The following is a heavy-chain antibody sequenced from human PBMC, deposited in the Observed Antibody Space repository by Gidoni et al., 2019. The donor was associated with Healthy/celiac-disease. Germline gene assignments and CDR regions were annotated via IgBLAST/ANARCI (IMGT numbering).Heavy chain of an antibody. CDR3: ARISSTGDQVDY. CDR2: IDWDDDK. J-gene: IGHJ4*02. D-gene: IGHD7-27*01. Sequence: QVTLKESGPALVKPTQTLTLTCTFSGFSQSTSGMRVSWIRQPPGKALEWLARIDWDDDKFYSTSLKTRLTISKDTSKNQVVLTMTNMDPVDTATYYCARISSTGDQVDYWGQGTLVTVSS. V-gene: IGHV2-70*04. CDR1: GFSQSTSGMR.